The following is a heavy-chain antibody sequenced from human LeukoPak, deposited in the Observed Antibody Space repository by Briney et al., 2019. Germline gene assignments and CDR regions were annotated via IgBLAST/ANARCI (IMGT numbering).Heavy chain of an antibody. CDR1: GYTFSRYV. Sequence: ASVKVSCKASGYTFSRYVVHWVRQAPGQRPEWMGWINAGNGGTKYSQNFQGRVTITWDRSANTAHMELSSLTSEDTALCYCVRDDCGDTCYPGGYWGQGTLVAVSS. CDR2: INAGNGGT. J-gene: IGHJ4*02. V-gene: IGHV1-3*01. D-gene: IGHD2-21*01. CDR3: VRDDCGDTCYPGGY.